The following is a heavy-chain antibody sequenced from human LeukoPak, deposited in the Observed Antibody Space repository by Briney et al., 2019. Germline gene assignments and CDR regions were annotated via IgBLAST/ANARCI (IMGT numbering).Heavy chain of an antibody. CDR2: IYTTGTT. V-gene: IGHV4-4*07. CDR3: ARGPTGDYASDI. D-gene: IGHD4-17*01. CDR1: GGSISSYH. J-gene: IGHJ3*02. Sequence: SETLSLTCTVSGGSISSYHWSWIRQPAGKGLEWIGRIYTTGTTNYNPSLKSRVTTSVDTSKNQFSLKLSSVTAADTAVYYCARGPTGDYASDIWGQGTMVTVSS.